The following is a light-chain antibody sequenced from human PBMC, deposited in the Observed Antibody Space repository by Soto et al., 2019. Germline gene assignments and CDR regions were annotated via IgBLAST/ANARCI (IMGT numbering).Light chain of an antibody. Sequence: DIVMTQSPDSLAVSLGERATINCKSSQSVLYSSNNKNYLAGYQQKPGQPPKLLIYWASTRESGVPDRFSGSGSGTDFTLTISRLQAEDVAVYYCQQYYSTPRTFGQGTKVEIK. CDR1: QSVLYSSNNKNY. CDR2: WAS. V-gene: IGKV4-1*01. CDR3: QQYYSTPRT. J-gene: IGKJ1*01.